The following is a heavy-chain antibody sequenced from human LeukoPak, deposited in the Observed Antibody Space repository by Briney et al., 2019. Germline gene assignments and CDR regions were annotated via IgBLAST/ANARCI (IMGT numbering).Heavy chain of an antibody. J-gene: IGHJ4*02. Sequence: PGGSLRLSCAASGFTFSSYAMSWVRQAPGKGLEWVSVIYSGGSTYYADSVKGRFTISRDNSKNTLYLQMNSLRAEDTAVYYCARDNIAAAGILDYWGQGTLVTVSS. CDR3: ARDNIAAAGILDY. V-gene: IGHV3-53*01. CDR1: GFTFSSYA. D-gene: IGHD6-13*01. CDR2: IYSGGST.